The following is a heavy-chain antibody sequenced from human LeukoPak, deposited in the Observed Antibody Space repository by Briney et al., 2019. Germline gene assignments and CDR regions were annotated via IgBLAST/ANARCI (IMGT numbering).Heavy chain of an antibody. CDR1: GYAFTGHY. Sequence: VASVKFSCKTSGYAFTGHYIHWVRQAPGQGLEWLGWINSYRGYTKYEEKFQGRVTMTRDTSITTVYMDLTRLTSDDAAVYYCARVGLGKDTAFDIWGQGTIVTVCS. CDR3: ARVGLGKDTAFDI. J-gene: IGHJ3*02. V-gene: IGHV1-2*02. D-gene: IGHD2-15*01. CDR2: INSYRGYT.